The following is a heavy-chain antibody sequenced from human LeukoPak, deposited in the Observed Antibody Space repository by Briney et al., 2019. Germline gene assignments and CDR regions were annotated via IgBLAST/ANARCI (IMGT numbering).Heavy chain of an antibody. CDR3: AKHPRITMIVVVNAFDY. CDR2: ISGSGGST. CDR1: GFTFSSYA. Sequence: PGGSLRLSCAASGFTFSSYAMSWVRQAPGKGLEWVSAISGSGGSTYYADSVKGRFTISRDNSKNTLYLQMNSLRAEDTAVYYCAKHPRITMIVVVNAFDYWGQGTLVTVSS. J-gene: IGHJ4*02. V-gene: IGHV3-23*01. D-gene: IGHD3-22*01.